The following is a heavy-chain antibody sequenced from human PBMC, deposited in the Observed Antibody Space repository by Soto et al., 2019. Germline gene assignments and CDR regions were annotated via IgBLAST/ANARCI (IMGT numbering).Heavy chain of an antibody. D-gene: IGHD2-21*01. J-gene: IGHJ4*02. CDR1: GYSISSGYY. Sequence: KTSETLSLTCAVSGYSISSGYYWGWIRQPPGKGLEWIGSIYHSGSTYYNPSLKSRVTVSADTSKNQFSLRLSSVSAADTAVYYCGRRSLLVAPTWGQGILVTVSS. CDR2: IYHSGST. V-gene: IGHV4-38-2*01. CDR3: GRRSLLVAPT.